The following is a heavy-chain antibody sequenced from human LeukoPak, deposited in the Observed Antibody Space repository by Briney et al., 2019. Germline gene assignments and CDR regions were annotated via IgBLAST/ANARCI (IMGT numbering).Heavy chain of an antibody. V-gene: IGHV1-69*06. Sequence: ASVKVSCKASGGTFSSYAISWVRQAPGQGLEWMGGIIPIFGTANYAQKFQGRVTITADKSTSTAYMELSSLRSEDTAVYYCARASRTWELLSHYYFDYGGQGTLVTVSS. CDR1: GGTFSSYA. CDR3: ARASRTWELLSHYYFDY. J-gene: IGHJ4*02. CDR2: IIPIFGTA. D-gene: IGHD1-26*01.